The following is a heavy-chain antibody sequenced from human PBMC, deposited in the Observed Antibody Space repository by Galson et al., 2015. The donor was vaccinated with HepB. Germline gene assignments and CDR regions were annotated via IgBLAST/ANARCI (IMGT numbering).Heavy chain of an antibody. CDR1: GFTFSSYA. V-gene: IGHV3-23*01. D-gene: IGHD6-13*01. CDR3: AKSLRVWDWFDP. J-gene: IGHJ5*02. CDR2: ISGSGGST. Sequence: SLRLSCAASGFTFSSYAMSWVRQAPGKGLEWVSAISGSGGSTYYADSVKGRFTISRDNSKNTLYLQMNSLRAEDTAVYYCAKSLRVWDWFDPWGQGTLVTVSS.